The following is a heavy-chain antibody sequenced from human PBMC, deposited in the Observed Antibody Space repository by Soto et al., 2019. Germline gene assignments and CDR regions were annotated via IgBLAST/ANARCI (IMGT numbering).Heavy chain of an antibody. CDR1: GYTFTDYY. CDR2: INPNSGGT. J-gene: IGHJ4*02. V-gene: IGHV1-2*04. CDR3: AIDWGHYYGSGSFPSPHPSDI. Sequence: ASVKVSCKASGYTFTDYYLHWVRQAPGQGLEWMGWINPNSGGTHYAQKFQGWVTMTRDTSITTAYMELNRLTSDDTAVYYFAIDWGHYYGSGSFPSPHPSDIWGQGTLVTVSS. D-gene: IGHD3-10*01.